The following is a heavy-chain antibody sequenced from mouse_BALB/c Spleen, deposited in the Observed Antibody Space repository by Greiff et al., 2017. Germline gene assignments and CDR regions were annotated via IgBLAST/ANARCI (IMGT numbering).Heavy chain of an antibody. CDR3: ARDHWLLIYAY. Sequence: VQGVESGPGLVAPSQSLSITCTVSGFSLTSYGVHWVRQPPGKGLEWLGVIWAGGSTNYNSALMSRLSISKDNSKSQVFLKMNSLQTDDTAMYYCARDHWLLIYAYWGQGTLVTVSA. J-gene: IGHJ3*01. D-gene: IGHD2-3*01. CDR2: IWAGGST. V-gene: IGHV2-9*02. CDR1: GFSLTSYG.